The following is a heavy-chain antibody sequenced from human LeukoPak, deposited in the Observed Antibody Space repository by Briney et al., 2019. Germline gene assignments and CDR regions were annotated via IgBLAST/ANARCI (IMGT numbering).Heavy chain of an antibody. CDR2: ISSSGSTI. D-gene: IGHD6-13*01. CDR3: ARVGYSSSWYRGYYYYYMDV. CDR1: GFTFSSYE. V-gene: IGHV3-48*03. J-gene: IGHJ6*03. Sequence: GGSLRLSCAASGFTFSSYEMNWVRQAPGKGLEWVSYISSSGSTIYYADSVKGRFTISRDNAKNSLYLQMNSLRAEDTAVYYCARVGYSSSWYRGYYYYYMDVWGKGTTVTVSS.